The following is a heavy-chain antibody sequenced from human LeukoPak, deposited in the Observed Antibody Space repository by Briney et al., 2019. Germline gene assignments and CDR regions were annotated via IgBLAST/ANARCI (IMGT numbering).Heavy chain of an antibody. D-gene: IGHD5-18*01. Sequence: GRSLRLSCAASGFTFSSYGMHWVRQAPGKGLEWVAVIWYDGSNKYYADSVKGRFTISRDNSKNTLYLQMNSLRAEDTAVYYCARDESGDSYGLYWGQGTLVTVSS. CDR3: ARDESGDSYGLY. CDR1: GFTFSSYG. J-gene: IGHJ4*02. CDR2: IWYDGSNK. V-gene: IGHV3-33*01.